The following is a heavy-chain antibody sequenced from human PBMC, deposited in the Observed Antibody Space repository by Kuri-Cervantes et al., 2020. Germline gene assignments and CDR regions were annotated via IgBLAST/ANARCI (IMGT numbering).Heavy chain of an antibody. CDR2: IWYDGSNK. CDR1: GITLSSNG. J-gene: IGHJ6*02. D-gene: IGHD1/OR15-1a*01. Sequence: GESLKISCAASGITLSSNGMHWVRQAPGKGLEWVAAIWYDGSNKYYGDSVKGRFTISRDNSKNMLYPQMNSLRADDTGIYYCATKEIWGQGTAVTVSS. CDR3: ATKEI. V-gene: IGHV3-33*01.